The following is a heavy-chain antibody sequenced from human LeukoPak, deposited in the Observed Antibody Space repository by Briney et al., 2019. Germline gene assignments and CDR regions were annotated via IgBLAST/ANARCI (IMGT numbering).Heavy chain of an antibody. J-gene: IGHJ3*02. Sequence: SETLSLTCSVSGGSIHTYYWTWIRQPPGKGLEWIGYIYHSGSTYYNPSLKSRVTISVDRSKNQFSLKLSSVTAADTAVYYCARVKWELYHDAFDIWGQGTMVTVSS. CDR1: GGSIHTYY. V-gene: IGHV4-59*12. CDR2: IYHSGST. D-gene: IGHD1-26*01. CDR3: ARVKWELYHDAFDI.